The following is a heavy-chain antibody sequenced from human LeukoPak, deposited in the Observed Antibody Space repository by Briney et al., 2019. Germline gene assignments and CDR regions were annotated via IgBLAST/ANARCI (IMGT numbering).Heavy chain of an antibody. Sequence: PSETLSLTCTVSGGSISSSSYYWGWIRQPPGKGLEWISSTYYTESTYYNPSLKSRVTISVDTSKNQFSLKLSSVTAADTAVYYCARQRIDIVVVVAATGRRILDYWGQGTLVTVSS. CDR3: ARQRIDIVVVVAATGRRILDY. CDR1: GGSISSSSYY. CDR2: TYYTEST. D-gene: IGHD2-15*01. J-gene: IGHJ4*02. V-gene: IGHV4-39*01.